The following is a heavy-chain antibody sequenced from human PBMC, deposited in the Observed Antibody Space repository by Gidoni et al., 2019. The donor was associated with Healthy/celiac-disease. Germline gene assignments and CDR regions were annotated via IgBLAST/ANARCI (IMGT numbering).Heavy chain of an antibody. V-gene: IGHV1-69*02. D-gene: IGHD2-2*01. CDR1: GGTFSSYT. CDR2: IIPILGIA. J-gene: IGHJ6*02. CDR3: ARGDCSSTSCYGMDV. Sequence: QVQLVQSGAEVKKPGSSVKVSCKASGGTFSSYTISWVRQAPGQGLEWMGRIIPILGIANYAQKFQGRVTITADKSTSTAYMELSSLRSEDTAVYYCARGDCSSTSCYGMDVWGQGTTVTVSS.